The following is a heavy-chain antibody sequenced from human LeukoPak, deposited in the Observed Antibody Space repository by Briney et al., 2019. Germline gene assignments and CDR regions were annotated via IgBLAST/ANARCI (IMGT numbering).Heavy chain of an antibody. Sequence: GGSLRLSCAASGFTFSSYGMHWVRQAPGKGLEWVAFIRYDGSNKYYADSVKGRFTISRDNSKNTLYLQMNSLRAEDTAVYYCAKDGIYCSSTSCYGGNWFDPWGQGTLVTVSS. CDR2: IRYDGSNK. CDR1: GFTFSSYG. CDR3: AKDGIYCSSTSCYGGNWFDP. J-gene: IGHJ5*02. V-gene: IGHV3-30*02. D-gene: IGHD2-2*01.